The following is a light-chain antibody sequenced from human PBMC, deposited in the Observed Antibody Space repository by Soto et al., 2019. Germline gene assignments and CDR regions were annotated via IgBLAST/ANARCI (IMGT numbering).Light chain of an antibody. CDR2: DTS. J-gene: IGKJ5*01. CDR3: HQYGSSPPVT. Sequence: EIVLTQSPATLSLSPGERATLSCRASQTVSSYLAWYQQRPGQAPRLLIYDTSNRATGIPARFSASGSGTDFTLTISRLEPEDFAMYYCHQYGSSPPVTFGQGTRLEIK. CDR1: QTVSSY. V-gene: IGKV3-20*01.